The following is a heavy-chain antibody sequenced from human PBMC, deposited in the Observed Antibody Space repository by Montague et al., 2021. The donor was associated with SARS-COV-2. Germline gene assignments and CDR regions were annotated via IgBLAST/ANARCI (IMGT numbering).Heavy chain of an antibody. Sequence: SETLSLTCAVYGGSFSGYCWSWIRQPPGKGLEWIGEINHSGSTNYNPSLKSRVTISVDTSKNQFSLKLSSVTAADTAVYYCARGRVVAATLSDYYYYGMDVWGQGTTVTVSS. CDR1: GGSFSGYC. V-gene: IGHV4-34*01. D-gene: IGHD2-15*01. CDR3: ARGRVVAATLSDYYYYGMDV. J-gene: IGHJ6*02. CDR2: INHSGST.